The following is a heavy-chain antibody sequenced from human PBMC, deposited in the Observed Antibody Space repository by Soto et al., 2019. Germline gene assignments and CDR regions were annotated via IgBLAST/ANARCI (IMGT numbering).Heavy chain of an antibody. CDR3: ARDRVGFAVVTPAH. J-gene: IGHJ4*02. V-gene: IGHV1-2*02. D-gene: IGHD3-3*01. CDR2: ITPDSGDT. CDR1: GYTFIDYH. Sequence: QVQLVQSGAEVKKSGASVKVSCKASGYTFIDYHMHWVRQAPGQGLEWMGWITPDSGDTKYAQKFQGRVTMTRDTSISTVYMELTSLTSDDTAVYFCARDRVGFAVVTPAHWGQGTLVSVSS.